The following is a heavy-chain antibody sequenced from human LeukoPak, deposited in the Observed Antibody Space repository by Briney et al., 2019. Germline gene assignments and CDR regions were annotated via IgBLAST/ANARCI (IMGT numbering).Heavy chain of an antibody. V-gene: IGHV4-34*01. CDR2: INHSGST. J-gene: IGHJ4*02. Sequence: SETLSLTCAVYGGSFSGYYWNWIRQPPGKGLEWIGEINHSGSTNYNPSLKSRVTISVDTSKNQFSLKLSSVTAADTAVYYCARRGVIAAAVFYWGQGTLVTVSS. CDR1: GGSFSGYY. D-gene: IGHD6-13*01. CDR3: ARRGVIAAAVFY.